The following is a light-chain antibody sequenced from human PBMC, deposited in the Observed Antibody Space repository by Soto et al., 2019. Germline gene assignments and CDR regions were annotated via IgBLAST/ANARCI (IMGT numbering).Light chain of an antibody. V-gene: IGKV4-1*01. CDR1: QSVLHTSNNNNY. J-gene: IGKJ4*01. CDR3: QHYHSLPLP. Sequence: DIVMTQSPDSLAVSLGEMATIHCRSSQSVLHTSNNNNYLALFHQKPGQSPRLIIYWASTRESGVPDRFSGSGSGTDFTLTISSLQAEDVAVYYCQHYHSLPLPFGGGTKVEIK. CDR2: WAS.